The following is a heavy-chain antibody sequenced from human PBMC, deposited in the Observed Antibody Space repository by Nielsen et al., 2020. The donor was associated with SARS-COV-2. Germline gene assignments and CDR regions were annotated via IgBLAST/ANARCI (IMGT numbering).Heavy chain of an antibody. V-gene: IGHV3-33*01. J-gene: IGHJ4*02. Sequence: GGSLRLSCAASGFTFSSYGMHWVRQAPGKGLEWVAVIWYDGSNKYYADSVKGRFTISRDNPKNSLYLQMNSLRAEDTAVYYCVRDSSVVIWSGYPVDWGQGTLVTVSS. D-gene: IGHD3-3*01. CDR2: IWYDGSNK. CDR3: VRDSSVVIWSGYPVD. CDR1: GFTFSSYG.